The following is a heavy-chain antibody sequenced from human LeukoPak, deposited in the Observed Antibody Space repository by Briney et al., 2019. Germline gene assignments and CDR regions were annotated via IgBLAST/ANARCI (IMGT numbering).Heavy chain of an antibody. J-gene: IGHJ5*02. Sequence: SETLSLTCTVSGGSISSYYWSWIRQPAGKGLEWIGRIYTSGSTNYNPSLKSRVTMSVDTSKNQFSLKLSSATAADTAVYYCARDLGDYYDSSGYCNWFDPWGQGTLVTVSS. D-gene: IGHD3-22*01. CDR1: GGSISSYY. V-gene: IGHV4-4*07. CDR2: IYTSGST. CDR3: ARDLGDYYDSSGYCNWFDP.